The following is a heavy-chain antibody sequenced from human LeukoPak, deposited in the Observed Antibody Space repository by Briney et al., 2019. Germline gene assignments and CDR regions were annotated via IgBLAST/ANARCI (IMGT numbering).Heavy chain of an antibody. CDR1: GYTFTGYY. Sequence: ASVKVSCKASGYTFTGYYMHWVRQAPGQGLEWMGWINPNSGGTNYAQKFQGRVTMTRDTSISTAYMELSRLRSDDTAVYYCARDRRVGSSSVNWFDSWGQGTLVTVSS. CDR2: INPNSGGT. D-gene: IGHD6-6*01. V-gene: IGHV1-2*02. CDR3: ARDRRVGSSSVNWFDS. J-gene: IGHJ5*01.